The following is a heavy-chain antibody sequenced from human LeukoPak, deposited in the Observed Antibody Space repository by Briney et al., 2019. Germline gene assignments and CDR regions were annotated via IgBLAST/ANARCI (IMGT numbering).Heavy chain of an antibody. J-gene: IGHJ6*03. V-gene: IGHV4-34*01. D-gene: IGHD3-10*01. CDR1: GGSFSGYY. CDR2: INHSGST. Sequence: SETLSLTCAVYGGSFSGYYWSWIRQPPGKGLEWIGEINHSGSTNYNPSLKSRVTMSVDTSKNQFSLKVSSVTAADTAVYYCARVFDSGSQAYFYYMDVWGKGTTVTVSS. CDR3: ARVFDSGSQAYFYYMDV.